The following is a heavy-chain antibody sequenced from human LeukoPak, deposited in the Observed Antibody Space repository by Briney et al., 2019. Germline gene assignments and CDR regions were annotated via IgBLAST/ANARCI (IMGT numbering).Heavy chain of an antibody. CDR2: MNPNSGNT. D-gene: IGHD2-2*01. CDR3: ARDRKVPAAAFYYYYYMDV. CDR1: GYTFTSYD. V-gene: IGHV1-8*01. Sequence: GASVKVSCKASGYTFTSYDINWVRQATGQGLEWMGWMNPNSGNTGYAQKFQGRVTMTRNTSISTAHMELSSLRSEDTAVYYCARDRKVPAAAFYYYYYMDVWGKGTTVTVSS. J-gene: IGHJ6*03.